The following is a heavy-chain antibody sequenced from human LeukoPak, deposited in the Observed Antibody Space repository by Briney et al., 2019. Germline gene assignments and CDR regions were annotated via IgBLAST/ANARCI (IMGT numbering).Heavy chain of an antibody. D-gene: IGHD6-13*01. CDR1: GYSISSGYY. J-gene: IGHJ3*02. CDR3: ATVNNSWYSQYAFDI. CDR2: VYHSGST. V-gene: IGHV4-38-2*02. Sequence: PSETLSLTCTVSGYSISSGYYWGWIRQPPGKGLEWIGSVYHSGSTYYNPSLKSRVTISVDTSKNQFSLKLCSVTAADTAVYYCATVNNSWYSQYAFDIWGQGTMVTVSS.